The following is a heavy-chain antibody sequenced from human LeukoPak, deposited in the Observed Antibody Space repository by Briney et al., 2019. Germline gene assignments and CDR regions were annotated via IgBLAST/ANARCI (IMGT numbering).Heavy chain of an antibody. CDR2: IINIFGTA. D-gene: IGHD3-22*01. V-gene: IGHV1-69*06. CDR3: ARRHTYYYDSSGPGGFDP. CDR1: GGTFSSYA. J-gene: IGHJ5*02. Sequence: SVKVSCKASGGTFSSYAISWVRQAPGQGLEWMGRIINIFGTANSAEKFQGRVTITADKSTSTAYMELRSLRSEDTAVYYCARRHTYYYDSSGPGGFDPWGQGTLVTVSS.